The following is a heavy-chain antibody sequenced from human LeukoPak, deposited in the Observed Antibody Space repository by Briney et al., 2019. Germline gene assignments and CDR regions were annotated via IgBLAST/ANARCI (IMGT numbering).Heavy chain of an antibody. CDR2: IIPIFGTA. D-gene: IGHD6-13*01. CDR1: GGTFSSYA. V-gene: IGHV1-69*06. Sequence: SVKVSCKASGGTFSSYAISWVRQAPGQGLEWMGGIIPIFGTANYAQKFQGRVTITADKSTSTAYMELSSLRSEDTAVYHCARSSIIAAAGPYYFDYWGQGTLVTVSS. J-gene: IGHJ4*02. CDR3: ARSSIIAAAGPYYFDY.